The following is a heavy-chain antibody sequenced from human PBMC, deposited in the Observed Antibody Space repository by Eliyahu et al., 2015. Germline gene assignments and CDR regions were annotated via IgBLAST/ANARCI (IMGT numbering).Heavy chain of an antibody. CDR1: GFTVSSNY. D-gene: IGHD5-18*01. V-gene: IGHV3-53*01. Sequence: EVQLVESGGGLIQPGGSLRLSCAASGFTVSSNYMSWVRQAPGKGLEWVSVIYSGGSTYYADSVKGRFTISRDNSKNTLYLQMNSLRAEDTAVYYCARVLAGYSYGLRRYDAFDIWGQGTMVTVSS. J-gene: IGHJ3*02. CDR2: IYSGGST. CDR3: ARVLAGYSYGLRRYDAFDI.